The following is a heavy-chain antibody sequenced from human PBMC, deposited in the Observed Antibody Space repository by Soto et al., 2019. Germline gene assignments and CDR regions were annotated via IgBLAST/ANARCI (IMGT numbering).Heavy chain of an antibody. CDR2: IWYDGSNK. CDR3: ARDLHTGARYAFDI. Sequence: QVQLVESGGGVVQPGRSLRLSCAASGFTFSSYGMHWVRQAPGKGLEWVAVIWYDGSNKYYADSVKGRFTISRDNSKDTLYLQMNSLRAEDTAVYYCARDLHTGARYAFDIWGQGTVVTVSS. J-gene: IGHJ3*02. CDR1: GFTFSSYG. D-gene: IGHD3-10*01. V-gene: IGHV3-33*01.